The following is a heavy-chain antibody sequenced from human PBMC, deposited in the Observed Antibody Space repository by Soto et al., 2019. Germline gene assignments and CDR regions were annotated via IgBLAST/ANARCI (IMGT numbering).Heavy chain of an antibody. Sequence: QVQLQESGPGLVKPSETLSLTCAVYGGSISSNKWWSWVRQPPGKGRDWIGEIYHSGSTNYNPSLKSRVTISLDKSKNQFSLKLTSVTAADSAVYYCARDDHIVVVPTSLGAMDVWGQGTTVTVSS. CDR3: ARDDHIVVVPTSLGAMDV. V-gene: IGHV4-4*02. J-gene: IGHJ6*02. D-gene: IGHD2-2*01. CDR2: IYHSGST. CDR1: GGSISSNKW.